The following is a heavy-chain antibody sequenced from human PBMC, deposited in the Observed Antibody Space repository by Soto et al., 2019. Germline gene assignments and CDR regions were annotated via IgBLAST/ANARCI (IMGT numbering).Heavy chain of an antibody. CDR3: AREQGSYDYYYGMDV. V-gene: IGHV3-53*01. D-gene: IGHD1-26*01. Sequence: GGSLRLSCAASGFTVSSNYMSWVRQAPGKGLEWVSVIYSGGSTYYADSVKGRFTISRDNSKNTLYLQMNSLRAEDTAVYYCAREQGSYDYYYGMDVWGQGTTVTVSS. CDR2: IYSGGST. CDR1: GFTVSSNY. J-gene: IGHJ6*02.